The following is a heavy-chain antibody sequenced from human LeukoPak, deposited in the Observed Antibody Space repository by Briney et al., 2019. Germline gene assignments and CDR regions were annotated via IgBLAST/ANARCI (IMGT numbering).Heavy chain of an antibody. CDR3: ANPSSSWHDAFDM. J-gene: IGHJ3*02. CDR1: GYAFSMFS. Sequence: ASVKVSCKASGYAFSMFSFTWLRQAPGHGLEWLGWISPHTGNTSYSEKFQGRVTMTRDPSTNTAYMELRSLKSDDTAVYYCANPSSSWHDAFDMWGQGTMVIVSS. V-gene: IGHV1-18*01. D-gene: IGHD6-19*01. CDR2: ISPHTGNT.